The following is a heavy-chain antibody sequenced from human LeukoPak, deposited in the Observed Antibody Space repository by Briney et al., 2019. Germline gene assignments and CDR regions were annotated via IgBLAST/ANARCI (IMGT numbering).Heavy chain of an antibody. V-gene: IGHV3-7*01. CDR3: ARGWNYAFRVDS. CDR1: GFTFNDYC. D-gene: IGHD1-7*01. Sequence: GGSLTLSCAASGFTFNDYCMTWVRQAPGEGLEWVAHIKQDGSERYYGDSVKGRLTISRDDAKNIVFLQMNSLGAEDAALYLFARGWNYAFRVDSWGQGTLVTVSS. J-gene: IGHJ4*02. CDR2: IKQDGSER.